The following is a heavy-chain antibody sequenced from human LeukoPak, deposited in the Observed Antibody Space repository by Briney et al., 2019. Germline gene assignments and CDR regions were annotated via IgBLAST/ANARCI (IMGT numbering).Heavy chain of an antibody. Sequence: SETLSLTCTVSGGSISSYYWSWIRQPPGKGLEWIGYIYYSGSTNYNPSLKSRVTISVDTSKNQFSLKLSSVTAADTAVYYCARREGTWQQLVDYWGQGTLVTVSS. CDR3: ARREGTWQQLVDY. D-gene: IGHD6-13*01. V-gene: IGHV4-59*01. CDR1: GGSISSYY. J-gene: IGHJ4*02. CDR2: IYYSGST.